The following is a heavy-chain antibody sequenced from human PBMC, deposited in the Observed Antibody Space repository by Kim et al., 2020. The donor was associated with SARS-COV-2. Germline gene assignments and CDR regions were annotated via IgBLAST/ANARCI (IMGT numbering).Heavy chain of an antibody. Sequence: GGSLRLSCTASGFTFGDYAMSWFRQAPGKGLEWVGFIRSKAYGGTTEYAASVKGRFTISRDDSKSIAYLQMNSLKTEDTAVYYCTMGIQLYYPEENYYGMDVCGQGTTVTVSS. D-gene: IGHD5-18*01. CDR1: GFTFGDYA. CDR3: TMGIQLYYPEENYYGMDV. J-gene: IGHJ6*02. CDR2: IRSKAYGGTT. V-gene: IGHV3-49*03.